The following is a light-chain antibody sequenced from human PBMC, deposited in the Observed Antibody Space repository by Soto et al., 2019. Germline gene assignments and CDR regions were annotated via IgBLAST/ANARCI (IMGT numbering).Light chain of an antibody. CDR1: QSISSY. CDR3: QLTYSTPYT. V-gene: IGKV1-39*01. Sequence: DIQMTQSPSSLSASVVDRVTITCRSSQSISSYLNWYQQKPGKDPNLLIYAASSLQSRVPSRFSGSGSGTDFTLTISSLQPAEIATYYCQLTYSTPYTFGQGTKWEIK. J-gene: IGKJ2*01. CDR2: AAS.